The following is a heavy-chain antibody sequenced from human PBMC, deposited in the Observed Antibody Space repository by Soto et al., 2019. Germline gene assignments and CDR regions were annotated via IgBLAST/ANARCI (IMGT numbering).Heavy chain of an antibody. D-gene: IGHD4-17*01. V-gene: IGHV4-59*01. CDR2: IYYSGST. J-gene: IGHJ4*02. CDR1: GGSISNYY. Sequence: SETLSLTCTVSGGSISNYYWSWIRQPPGKGLEWIGYIYYSGSTNYNPSLKSRVTISVDTSKNQFSLKLSSVTAADTAVYYCASNYGDYVQMSNWGQVTLVTVS. CDR3: ASNYGDYVQMSN.